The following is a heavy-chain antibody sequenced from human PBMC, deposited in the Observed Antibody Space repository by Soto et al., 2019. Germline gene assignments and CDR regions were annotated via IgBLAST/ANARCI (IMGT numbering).Heavy chain of an antibody. D-gene: IGHD2-15*01. Sequence: GSLRLSCVASGFNFSSYDIHWARQCTGKGLEWFSAITPAGDTYYSGSVKGRFTISRENAKSSVYLQMNSLGAGGTAVYYCAKEGRAAFDALDIWGHGTMVTVSS. CDR3: AKEGRAAFDALDI. V-gene: IGHV3-13*04. CDR2: ITPAGDT. J-gene: IGHJ3*02. CDR1: GFNFSSYD.